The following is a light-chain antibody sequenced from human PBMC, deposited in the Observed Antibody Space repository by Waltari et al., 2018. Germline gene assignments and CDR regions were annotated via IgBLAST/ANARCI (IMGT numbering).Light chain of an antibody. CDR3: QQNYNTPWT. CDR1: QSISTY. CDR2: AAS. Sequence: DIQMTQSPSSLSASVGDRVTITCRASQSISTYLNWYQQKPGKAPKLLIYAASSLQSGVPSTFSGSGSGTDFTLIISSLQPEDFATYYCQQNYNTPWTFGQGTKVEIK. V-gene: IGKV1-39*01. J-gene: IGKJ1*01.